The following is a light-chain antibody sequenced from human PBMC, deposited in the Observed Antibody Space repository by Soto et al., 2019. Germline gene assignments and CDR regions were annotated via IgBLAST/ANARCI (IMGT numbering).Light chain of an antibody. Sequence: EIVLTQSPATLSLSPGERATLSCRARQSVSSYLAWYQQKPGQAPRLLIYDASNRATGIPARFSGSGSGTDFTLTISSLEPEDFAVYYCQQRSNWPGTFGQGTKVEI. J-gene: IGKJ1*01. V-gene: IGKV3-11*01. CDR3: QQRSNWPGT. CDR2: DAS. CDR1: QSVSSY.